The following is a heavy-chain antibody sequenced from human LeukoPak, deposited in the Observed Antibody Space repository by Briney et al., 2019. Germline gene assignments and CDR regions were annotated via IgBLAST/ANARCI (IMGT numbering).Heavy chain of an antibody. Sequence: SVKVSCKASGGTFSSYAISWVRQAPGQGLEWMGRIIPILGIANYAQKFQGRVTITADKSTSTAYMELSSLRSEDTAVYYCARGYCTNGVCLYYYGMDVWGQGTTVTVSS. CDR1: GGTFSSYA. CDR2: IIPILGIA. CDR3: ARGYCTNGVCLYYYGMDV. J-gene: IGHJ6*02. V-gene: IGHV1-69*04. D-gene: IGHD2-8*01.